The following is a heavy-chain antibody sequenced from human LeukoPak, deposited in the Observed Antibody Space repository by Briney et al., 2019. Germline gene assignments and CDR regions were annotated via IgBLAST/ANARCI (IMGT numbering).Heavy chain of an antibody. Sequence: SETLSLTCTVSGGSISSSSYYWGWIRQPPGKGLEWIGSIYYSGSTYYNPSLKSRVTISVDTSKNQFSLKLSSVTAADTAVYYCARQRYSSGDYYFDYWGQGTLVTVSS. J-gene: IGHJ4*02. CDR3: ARQRYSSGDYYFDY. D-gene: IGHD6-19*01. V-gene: IGHV4-39*01. CDR2: IYYSGST. CDR1: GGSISSSSYY.